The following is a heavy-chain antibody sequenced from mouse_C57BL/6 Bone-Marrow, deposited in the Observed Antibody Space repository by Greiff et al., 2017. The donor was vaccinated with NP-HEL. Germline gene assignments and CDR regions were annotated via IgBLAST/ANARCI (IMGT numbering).Heavy chain of an antibody. V-gene: IGHV7-1*01. J-gene: IGHJ4*01. Sequence: EVMLVDSGGGLVQSGRSLRLSCATSGFTFSDFYMEWVRQAPGKGLEWIAASRNKANDYTTEYSASVKGRFIVSRDTSQSILYLQMNALRAEDTAIYYCARDAYDYGDYAMDYWGQGTSVTVSS. D-gene: IGHD2-4*01. CDR2: SRNKANDYTT. CDR3: ARDAYDYGDYAMDY. CDR1: GFTFSDFY.